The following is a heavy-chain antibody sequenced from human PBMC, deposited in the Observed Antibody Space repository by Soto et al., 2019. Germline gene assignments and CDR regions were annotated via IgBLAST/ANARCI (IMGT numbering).Heavy chain of an antibody. Sequence: ASVKVSCKASGYTFTSYGISWVRQAPGQGLEWMGWISAYNGNTNYAQKLQGRVTMTTDTSTSTAYMELRSPRSDDTAVYYCARTPIIAAAGNWFDPWGQGTLVTVSS. J-gene: IGHJ5*02. CDR2: ISAYNGNT. V-gene: IGHV1-18*01. CDR1: GYTFTSYG. D-gene: IGHD6-13*01. CDR3: ARTPIIAAAGNWFDP.